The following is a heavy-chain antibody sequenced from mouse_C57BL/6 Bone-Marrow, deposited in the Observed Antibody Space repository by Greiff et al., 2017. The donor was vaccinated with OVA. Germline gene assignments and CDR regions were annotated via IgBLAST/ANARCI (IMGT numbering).Heavy chain of an antibody. Sequence: EVKLMESGGGLVQPGGSLSLSCAASGFTFTDYYMSWVRQPPGKALEWLGFIRNKANGYTTEYSASVKGRFTISRDNSQSILYLQMNALRAEDSATYYCAIYPLLLGYFDVWGTGTTVTVSA. CDR1: GFTFTDYY. J-gene: IGHJ1*03. CDR3: AIYPLLLGYFDV. V-gene: IGHV7-3*01. CDR2: IRNKANGYTT. D-gene: IGHD1-1*01.